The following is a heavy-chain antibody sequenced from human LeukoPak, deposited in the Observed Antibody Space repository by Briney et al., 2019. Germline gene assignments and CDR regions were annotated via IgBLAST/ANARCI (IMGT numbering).Heavy chain of an antibody. D-gene: IGHD3-16*02. CDR1: GFTFSSYS. Sequence: GGSLRLSCAASGFTFSSYSMNWVRQAPGKGLEWVSYISSSSSTIYYADSVKGRFTISSDNAKNSLYLQMNSLRAEDTAVYYCARAYDYVWGSYRYRYAFDIWGQGTMVTVSS. CDR2: ISSSSSTI. CDR3: ARAYDYVWGSYRYRYAFDI. V-gene: IGHV3-48*01. J-gene: IGHJ3*02.